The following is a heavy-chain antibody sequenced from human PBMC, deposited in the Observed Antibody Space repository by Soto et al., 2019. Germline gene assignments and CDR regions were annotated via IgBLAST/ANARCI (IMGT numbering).Heavy chain of an antibody. J-gene: IGHJ4*02. D-gene: IGHD6-19*01. Sequence: VQLVESGGGLVQPGGSLRLSCAASGFTFATYEMNWVRQAPGKGLEWVAVISYDGSNKYYADSVKGRFTISRDNSKNTLYLQMNSLRAEDTAVYYCARDRGQWLVSYYFDYWGQGTLVTVSS. V-gene: IGHV3-30-3*01. CDR2: ISYDGSNK. CDR1: GFTFATYE. CDR3: ARDRGQWLVSYYFDY.